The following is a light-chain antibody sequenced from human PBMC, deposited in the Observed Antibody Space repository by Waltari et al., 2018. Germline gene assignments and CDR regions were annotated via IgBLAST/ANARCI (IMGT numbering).Light chain of an antibody. CDR2: DAS. J-gene: IGKJ5*01. CDR1: QSVSSY. V-gene: IGKV3-11*01. Sequence: EIVLTQSPATLSLYPGERATLACRTRQSVSSYLAWYQQKPGQAPRLLIYDASNRATGIPARFSGSGSGTDFTLTISSLEPEDFAVYYCQQRINWPPITFGQGTRLEIK. CDR3: QQRINWPPIT.